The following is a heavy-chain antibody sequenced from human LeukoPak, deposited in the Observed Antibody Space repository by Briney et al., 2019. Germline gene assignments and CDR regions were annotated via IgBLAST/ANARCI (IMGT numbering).Heavy chain of an antibody. J-gene: IGHJ4*02. D-gene: IGHD6-6*01. CDR1: GYTFTSYD. CDR2: MNPNSGNT. V-gene: IGHV1-8*03. Sequence: ASVKVSCKASGYTFTSYDINWVRQATGQGLEWMGWMNPNSGNTGYAQKFQGRVTITRNTSISTAYMELNSLRSEDTAVYYCARVYRKGYSSSSGYWGQGTLVTVSS. CDR3: ARVYRKGYSSSSGY.